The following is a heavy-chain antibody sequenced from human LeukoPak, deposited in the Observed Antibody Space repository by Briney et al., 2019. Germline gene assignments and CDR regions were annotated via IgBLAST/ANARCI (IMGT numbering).Heavy chain of an antibody. CDR2: IHTSGST. D-gene: IGHD3-22*01. V-gene: IGHV4-4*07. CDR3: AKLTQVYSSGYEDAFDI. CDR1: GGSISSYY. J-gene: IGHJ3*02. Sequence: PSETLSLTCTVSGGSISSYYWNWIRQPAGKGLEWIGRIHTSGSTTYNPSLKSRVTISVDTSKNQFSLKLSSVTAADTAVYYCAKLTQVYSSGYEDAFDIWGQGTMVTVSS.